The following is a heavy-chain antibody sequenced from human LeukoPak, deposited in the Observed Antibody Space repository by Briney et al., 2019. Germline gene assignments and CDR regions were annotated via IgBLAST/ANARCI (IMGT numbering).Heavy chain of an antibody. V-gene: IGHV3-11*01. D-gene: IGHD2-2*02. CDR2: ISSVTSAI. J-gene: IGHJ4*02. CDR1: GLSITDYY. Sequence: PGGSLRLSCAASGLSITDYYMSWIRQAPGGGLQWIAYISSVTSAIHYANSMKGRFTMSRDNAKNSVDLQMNSLRTEDTAMYFCVSTPAIRRLNFWGQGTLVTVSS. CDR3: VSTPAIRRLNF.